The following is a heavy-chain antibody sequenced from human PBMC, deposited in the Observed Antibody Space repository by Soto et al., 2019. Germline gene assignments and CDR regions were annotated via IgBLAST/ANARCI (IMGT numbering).Heavy chain of an antibody. CDR1: GYSFSTHW. Sequence: PGESLKISCKGSGYSFSTHWIGLVRQVPRKGLKGLGIIYPGDSDSRYSPPFQGQVTISADKSISTAYLQWSCLKASDTAIYYCARHNRIWIEVSLYYRMDVLGQGTRVTVSS. D-gene: IGHD3-3*01. CDR3: ARHNRIWIEVSLYYRMDV. V-gene: IGHV5-51*01. J-gene: IGHJ6*02. CDR2: IYPGDSDS.